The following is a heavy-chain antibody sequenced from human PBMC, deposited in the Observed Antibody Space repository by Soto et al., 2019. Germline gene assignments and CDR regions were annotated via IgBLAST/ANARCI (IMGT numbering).Heavy chain of an antibody. D-gene: IGHD3-16*02. CDR1: GYTLTELS. CDR3: ATVRIMITFGRVIARYYFDY. CDR2: FDPEDGET. J-gene: IGHJ4*02. V-gene: IGHV1-24*01. Sequence: GASVKVSCKVSGYTLTELSMHWLRQAPGKGLEWMGGFDPEDGETIYAQKFQGRVTMTEDTSTDTAYMELSSLRSEDTAVYYCATVRIMITFGRVIARYYFDYWGQGTLVTVSS.